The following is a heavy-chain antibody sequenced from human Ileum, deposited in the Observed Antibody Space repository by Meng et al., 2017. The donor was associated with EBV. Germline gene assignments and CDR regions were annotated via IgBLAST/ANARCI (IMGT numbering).Heavy chain of an antibody. CDR2: IYWNDDK. J-gene: IGHJ4*02. CDR1: GFSLPSSGVG. CDR3: ARRPGSPSSRFDY. V-gene: IGHV2-5*01. Sequence: PLQWSGSSLVKPQQTLPLPCSFSGFSLPSSGVGVGWIRQPPGKALEWLALIYWNDDKRYSPSLKSRLTVTRDTSKNQVVLTLTNVDPVDTATYYCARRPGSPSSRFDYWGQGTLVTVSS. D-gene: IGHD6-6*01.